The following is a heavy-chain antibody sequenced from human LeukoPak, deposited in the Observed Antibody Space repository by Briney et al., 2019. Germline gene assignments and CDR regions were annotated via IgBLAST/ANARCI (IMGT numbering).Heavy chain of an antibody. D-gene: IGHD2-15*01. CDR2: INHSGST. CDR1: GGSFSAYY. V-gene: IGHV4-34*01. Sequence: SETLSLTCAVYGGSFSAYYWSWIRQPPGKGLEWIGEINHSGSTNYNPSLKSRVTISVDTSKKQFSLQLRSVTAADTAVYYCARQRGGHHAFDIWGQGTMVTVSS. CDR3: ARQRGGHHAFDI. J-gene: IGHJ3*02.